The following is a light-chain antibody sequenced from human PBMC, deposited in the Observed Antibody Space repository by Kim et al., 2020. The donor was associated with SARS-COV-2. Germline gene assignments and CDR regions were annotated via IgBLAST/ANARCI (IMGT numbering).Light chain of an antibody. CDR2: QDS. J-gene: IGLJ7*01. CDR3: QAWDSSTGV. CDR1: KLGDKY. Sequence: SVSPEQTASITCSGDKLGDKYACWYQQKPGQSPVLVIYQDSKRPSGIPKRFSGSNSGNTATLTISGTQAMDEADYYCQAWDSSTGVFGGGTQLTVL. V-gene: IGLV3-1*01.